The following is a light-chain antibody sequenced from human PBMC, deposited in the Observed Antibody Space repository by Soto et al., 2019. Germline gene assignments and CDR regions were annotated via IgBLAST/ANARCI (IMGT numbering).Light chain of an antibody. Sequence: QSVLTQPPSVSGTPGQRVTISCSGGISNIATNYVHWFQQLPGTAPKVLSNRDNQRPSGVPDRFSGSKSGTSASLAISGLRSDDEAEYYCAAWDDTVRSYVFRPGTKVTVL. V-gene: IGLV1-47*01. CDR1: ISNIATNY. J-gene: IGLJ1*01. CDR3: AAWDDTVRSYV. CDR2: RDN.